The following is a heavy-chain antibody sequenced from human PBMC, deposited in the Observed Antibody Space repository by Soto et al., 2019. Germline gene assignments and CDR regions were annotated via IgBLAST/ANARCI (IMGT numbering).Heavy chain of an antibody. V-gene: IGHV2-26*01. Sequence: SGPTLVNPTETLTLTCTVSGFSLTTGKMGVSWIRQPPGKALEWLAHIFSDNERSYSTSLQGRLTISKDTSGSQVVLSMTNVDPVDAATYYCARMNVDSYQFYYAMDVWGQGTTVTVSS. CDR2: IFSDNER. CDR3: ARMNVDSYQFYYAMDV. D-gene: IGHD4-17*01. J-gene: IGHJ6*02. CDR1: GFSLTTGKMG.